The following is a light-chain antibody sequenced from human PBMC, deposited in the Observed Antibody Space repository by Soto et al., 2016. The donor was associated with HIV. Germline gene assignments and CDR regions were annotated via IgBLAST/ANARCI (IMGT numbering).Light chain of an antibody. CDR1: QSISTY. CDR2: DAS. Sequence: DIQMTQSPSSLSLSIGDRVSITCRASQSISTYLNWYHQKPGRAPKLLIYDASSLQSGVPSRFSGRGSGTDFTLTISSLQHEDLATYYCQQSSRTPRTFGQGTKVEI. J-gene: IGKJ1*01. CDR3: QQSSRTPRT. V-gene: IGKV1-39*01.